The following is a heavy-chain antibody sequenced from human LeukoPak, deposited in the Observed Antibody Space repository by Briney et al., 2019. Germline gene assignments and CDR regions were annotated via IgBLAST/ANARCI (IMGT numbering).Heavy chain of an antibody. CDR2: IYHTGST. CDR1: GYSINSGYY. CDR3: ARALKLWFGELSD. D-gene: IGHD3-10*01. Sequence: KPSETLSLTCTVSGYSINSGYYWGWIRPPPGKGLEWIGIIYHTGSTYYNPSLKRPVTMSVDTSKNQFSLKLSSVTAADTAVYYCARALKLWFGELSDWGQGTLVTVSS. V-gene: IGHV4-38-2*02. J-gene: IGHJ4*02.